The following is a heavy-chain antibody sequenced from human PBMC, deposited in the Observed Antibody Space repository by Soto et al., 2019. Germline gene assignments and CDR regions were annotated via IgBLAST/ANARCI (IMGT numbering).Heavy chain of an antibody. D-gene: IGHD3-3*01. J-gene: IGHJ4*01. Sequence: GGSLRLSCAASGFSFGSYALSWVRQAPGKGLEWVSTISGSDGKTFYADSVKGRFSISRDTSQSTLYLQMNSLRADDTAMYYCARWSYLDYW. CDR1: GFSFGSYA. V-gene: IGHV3-23*01. CDR2: ISGSDGKT. CDR3: ARWSYLDY.